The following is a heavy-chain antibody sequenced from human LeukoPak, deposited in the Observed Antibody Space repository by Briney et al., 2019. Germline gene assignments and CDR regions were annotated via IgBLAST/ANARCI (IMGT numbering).Heavy chain of an antibody. CDR1: GFTFSSYV. CDR2: IKQDGSEK. J-gene: IGHJ4*02. V-gene: IGHV3-7*01. Sequence: GGSLRLSCAASGFTFSSYVMHWVRQAPGKGLEWVANIKQDGSEKYYVDSVKGRFTISRDNAKNSLYLQMNSLRAEDTAVYYCARGPNGDFDYWGQGTLVTVSS. CDR3: ARGPNGDFDY. D-gene: IGHD2-8*01.